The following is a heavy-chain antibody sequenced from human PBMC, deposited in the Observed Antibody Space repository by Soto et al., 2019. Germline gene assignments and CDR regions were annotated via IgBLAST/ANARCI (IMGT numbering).Heavy chain of an antibody. J-gene: IGHJ6*02. CDR1: GGTFSSYA. CDR3: ARSITGTVSYYDGRDV. CDR2: IIPIFGTA. Sequence: QVQLVQSGAEVKKPGSSVKVSCKASGGTFSSYAISWVRQAPGQGLEWMGGIIPIFGTANYAQRIQGRVTITADESTGTAYMELSSLRSEDTAVYYCARSITGTVSYYDGRDVWGQGSTVTVSS. V-gene: IGHV1-69*12. D-gene: IGHD1-20*01.